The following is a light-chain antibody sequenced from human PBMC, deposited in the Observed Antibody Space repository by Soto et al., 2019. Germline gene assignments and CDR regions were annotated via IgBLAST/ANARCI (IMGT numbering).Light chain of an antibody. J-gene: IGKJ5*01. CDR1: QSVSSY. CDR2: DAS. Sequence: EIVLTQSPATLSLSPGERATLSCRASQSVSSYLAWYQQKSGQAPRLLIYDASNRATGIPARFSGSGSGTDFTRTISSLEPEDFAVYYCQQRTDWPHITFGQGTRLEIK. V-gene: IGKV3-11*01. CDR3: QQRTDWPHIT.